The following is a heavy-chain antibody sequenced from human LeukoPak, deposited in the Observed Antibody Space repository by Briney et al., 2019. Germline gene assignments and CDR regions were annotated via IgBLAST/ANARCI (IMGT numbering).Heavy chain of an antibody. V-gene: IGHV5-51*01. CDR2: IYPGDSYT. D-gene: IGHD7-27*01. Sequence: GESLKISCKGSGYSFTSHWIGWVRQMPGKGLEWMGIIYPGDSYTRYSPSFQGHVTISVDKSISTAYLQWSSLQASDTAIYFCARQFNWGYDRFDPWGQGTLVTVSS. CDR3: ARQFNWGYDRFDP. J-gene: IGHJ5*02. CDR1: GYSFTSHW.